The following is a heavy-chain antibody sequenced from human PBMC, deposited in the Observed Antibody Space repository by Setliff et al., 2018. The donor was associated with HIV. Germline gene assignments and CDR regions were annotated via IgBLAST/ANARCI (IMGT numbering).Heavy chain of an antibody. CDR2: ISTSGST. J-gene: IGHJ3*01. V-gene: IGHV4-61*09. D-gene: IGHD3-10*01. CDR1: GGSIRSGSYY. Sequence: SETLSLTCTVSGGSIRSGSYYWTWIRQPAGKGLEWIGHISTSGSTNYNPSLKSRVTISVDTSKNQFSLKLSSVTAADTAVYYCARSITMVRGSVMTGGAFDVWGQGAKVTVSS. CDR3: ARSITMVRGSVMTGGAFDV.